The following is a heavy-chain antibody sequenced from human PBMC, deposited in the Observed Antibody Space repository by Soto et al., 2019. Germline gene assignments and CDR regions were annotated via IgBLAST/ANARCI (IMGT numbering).Heavy chain of an antibody. CDR2: ISVSGGNT. CDR1: GFTSSSYV. D-gene: IGHD1-26*01. CDR3: AKGWGDY. J-gene: IGHJ4*02. V-gene: IGHV3-23*01. Sequence: EVQLLESGGGLVQPGGSLRLSCAASGFTSSSYVMSWVRQAPGKGLEWVSGISVSGGNTYYADSVKGRFSMSRDNSKNTLYLQMNSLRAEDTAVYYCAKGWGDYWGQGTLVTVSS.